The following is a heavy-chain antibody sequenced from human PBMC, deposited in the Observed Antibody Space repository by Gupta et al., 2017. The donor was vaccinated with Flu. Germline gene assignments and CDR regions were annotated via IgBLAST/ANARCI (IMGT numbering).Heavy chain of an antibody. J-gene: IGHJ4*02. V-gene: IGHV3-9*01. Sequence: KGLEWVSGISWNSGSIGYADSVKGRFTISRDNAKNSLYLQMNSLRAEDTALYYCGRDRGRSTSGYSSSYIAYWGQGTLVTVSS. CDR3: GRDRGRSTSGYSSSYIAY. D-gene: IGHD6-13*01. CDR2: ISWNSGSI.